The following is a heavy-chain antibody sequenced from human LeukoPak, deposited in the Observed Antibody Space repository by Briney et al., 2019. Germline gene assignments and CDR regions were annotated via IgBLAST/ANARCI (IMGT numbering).Heavy chain of an antibody. CDR2: VYNSGGT. CDR1: GGSVSSGSSY. CDR3: ARRAVVPAAVSYFDN. Sequence: SETLSLTCTVSGGSVSSGSSYWNWIRQPPGKGLEWIGYVYNSGGTNYNPSLKSRVTISLDTSKNQFSLRLASVTAADTALYYCARRAVVPAAVSYFDNWGQGTLVTVSS. V-gene: IGHV4-61*01. D-gene: IGHD2-2*01. J-gene: IGHJ4*02.